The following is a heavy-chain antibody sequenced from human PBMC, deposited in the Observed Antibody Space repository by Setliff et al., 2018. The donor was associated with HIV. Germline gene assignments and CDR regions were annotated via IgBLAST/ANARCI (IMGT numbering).Heavy chain of an antibody. CDR2: ISGSGGST. Sequence: GGSLRLSCAASGFTFSSYAMSWVRQAPGKGLEWVSAISGSGGSTYYADSVKGRFTISRDNAKNSLYLQMNSLRAEDTAVYYCARTGHYYYYYMDVWGKGTTVTVS. V-gene: IGHV3-23*01. J-gene: IGHJ6*03. CDR1: GFTFSSYA. CDR3: ARTGHYYYYYMDV.